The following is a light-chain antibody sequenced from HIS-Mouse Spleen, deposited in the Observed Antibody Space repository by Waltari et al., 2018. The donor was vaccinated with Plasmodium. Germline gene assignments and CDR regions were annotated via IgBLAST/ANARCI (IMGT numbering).Light chain of an antibody. CDR2: RNN. V-gene: IGLV1-47*01. CDR1: SSNIGSTS. CDR3: AAWDDSLSGPV. Sequence: QSVLTQPPSASGTPGQRVTISCSGSSSNIGSTSVYWYQQLPGTAPKLLIDRNNQRPSGVPDRFSGSKSGTSASLAISGLRSEDEADYYCAAWDDSLSGPVFGGGTKLTVL. J-gene: IGLJ2*01.